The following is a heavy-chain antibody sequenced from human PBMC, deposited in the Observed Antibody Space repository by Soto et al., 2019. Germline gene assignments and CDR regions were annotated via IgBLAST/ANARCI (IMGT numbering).Heavy chain of an antibody. CDR2: IYYSGST. D-gene: IGHD2-21*02. J-gene: IGHJ4*02. CDR1: GGSISSYY. Sequence: QVQLQESGPGLVKPSETLSLTCTVSGGSISSYYWSWIRQPPGKGLEWIGYIYYSGSTNYNPSLKRRATIAVATSKNQCSLKLSSVTAADTAVYYCARGGVVTFLDYWGQGTLVTVSS. CDR3: ARGGVVTFLDY. V-gene: IGHV4-59*01.